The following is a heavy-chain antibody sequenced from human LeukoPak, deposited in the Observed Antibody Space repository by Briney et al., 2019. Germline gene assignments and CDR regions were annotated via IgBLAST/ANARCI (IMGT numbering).Heavy chain of an antibody. J-gene: IGHJ4*02. Sequence: SETLSLTCTVSGGSISGYYWSWIRQPPGKGLEWIGYIYTSGSTNYNPSLKSRVTISVDTSKNQFSLRLSSVTAADTAMYFCARAYSRSYSHFDDWGQGTLVTISS. D-gene: IGHD1-26*01. CDR1: GGSISGYY. CDR3: ARAYSRSYSHFDD. V-gene: IGHV4-4*09. CDR2: IYTSGST.